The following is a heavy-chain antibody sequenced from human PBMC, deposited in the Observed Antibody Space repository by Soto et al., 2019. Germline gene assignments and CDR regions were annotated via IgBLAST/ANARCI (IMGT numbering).Heavy chain of an antibody. CDR2: IDSGSGNP. J-gene: IGHJ4*02. V-gene: IGHV1-3*01. D-gene: IGHD2-8*01. Sequence: QVQLVQSGAEVKKPGASVRISCKASGYTLTNYAIHWVRQAAGESLEWLAWIDSGSGNPTYSQKCRDRITLTRDCAASTFYMDLSSLTSADTAVYFCTRDLNGGNPFDYWGQGTLVTVS. CDR1: GYTLTNYA. CDR3: TRDLNGGNPFDY.